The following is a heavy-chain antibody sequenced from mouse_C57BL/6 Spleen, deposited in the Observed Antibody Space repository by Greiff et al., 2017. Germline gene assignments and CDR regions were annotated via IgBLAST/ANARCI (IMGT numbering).Heavy chain of an antibody. D-gene: IGHD3-3*01. J-gene: IGHJ3*01. CDR3: ARVELGGTVWFVY. CDR1: GFTFSDYY. CDR2: INYDGSST. V-gene: IGHV5-16*01. Sequence: EVKLMESEGGLVQPGSSMKLSCTASGFTFSDYYMAWVRQVPEKGLEWVANINYDGSSTYYLDSLKSRFIISRDNAKNILYLQMSSLKSEDTATYYCARVELGGTVWFVYWGQGTLVTVSA.